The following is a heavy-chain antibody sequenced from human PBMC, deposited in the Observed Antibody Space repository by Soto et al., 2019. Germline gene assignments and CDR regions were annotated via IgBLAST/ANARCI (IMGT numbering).Heavy chain of an antibody. J-gene: IGHJ4*02. Sequence: QVQLQESGPGLVKPSETLSLTCTVSGGSISSGDYYWSWLRQPPRKGLEWIGYIYYSGSTYYNPSPKRRVTIFVDTSKNQSTLNLSSVTAADTAVYYCARYFYGSGSYLFDYWGQGTLVTVSS. CDR3: ARYFYGSGSYLFDY. V-gene: IGHV4-30-4*01. CDR2: IYYSGST. D-gene: IGHD3-10*01. CDR1: GGSISSGDYY.